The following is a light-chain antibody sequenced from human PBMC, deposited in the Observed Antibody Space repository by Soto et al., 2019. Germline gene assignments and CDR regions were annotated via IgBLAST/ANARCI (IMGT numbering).Light chain of an antibody. CDR1: EYISSY. CDR3: QQVKRTPLT. CDR2: GAA. V-gene: IGKV1-9*01. Sequence: DIQLTQSPAFLSASVGDRVSITCRASEYISSYLAWYQRKPGKAPKVLIYGAATLQSGVPSSFSGSGSGTEVTLTISSLQPEDFASYYCQQVKRTPLTFGGGNKVEIK. J-gene: IGKJ4*01.